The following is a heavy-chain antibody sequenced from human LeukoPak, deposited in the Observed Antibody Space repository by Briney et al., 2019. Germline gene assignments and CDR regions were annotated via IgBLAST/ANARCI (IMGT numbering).Heavy chain of an antibody. CDR1: GGSISSSTYY. D-gene: IGHD1-14*01. V-gene: IGHV4-39*07. J-gene: IGHJ4*01. CDR3: ARSKTGTTIDY. Sequence: SETLSLTCTVSGGSISSSTYYWGWIRQPPGKGLEWIGSIYYSGSTYYNPSLKSRVTISIDTSKNQFSLKLSSVTAADTALYYRARSKTGTTIDYRGQGTLVTGS. CDR2: IYYSGST.